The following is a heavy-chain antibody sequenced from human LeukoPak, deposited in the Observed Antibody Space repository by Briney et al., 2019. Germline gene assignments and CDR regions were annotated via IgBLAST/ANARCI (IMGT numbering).Heavy chain of an antibody. CDR3: ARGGYSGSLGEAFDI. Sequence: SETLSLTCAVYGGSFSGYYWSWIRQPPGKGLEWIGEINHSGSTNYNPSLKSRVTMSVDTSKNQFSLKVNSMTAADTAVYYCARGGYSGSLGEAFDIWGQGTMVTVSS. D-gene: IGHD1-26*01. CDR2: INHSGST. V-gene: IGHV4-34*01. J-gene: IGHJ3*02. CDR1: GGSFSGYY.